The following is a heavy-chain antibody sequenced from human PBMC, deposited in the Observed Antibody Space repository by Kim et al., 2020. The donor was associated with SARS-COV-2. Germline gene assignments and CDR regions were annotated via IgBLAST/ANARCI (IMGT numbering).Heavy chain of an antibody. J-gene: IGHJ6*02. CDR3: ASSPFYYYYGMDV. V-gene: IGHV3-53*04. Sequence: YAASVKCRFTISRHNSKNTLYLQMSSLRAEDTAVYYCASSPFYYYYGMDVWGQGTTVTVSS.